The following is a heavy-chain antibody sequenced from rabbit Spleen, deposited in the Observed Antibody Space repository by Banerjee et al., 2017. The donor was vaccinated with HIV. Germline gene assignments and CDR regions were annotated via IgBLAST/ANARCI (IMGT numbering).Heavy chain of an antibody. CDR1: GFSFSSSYQ. Sequence: QEQLVESGGGLVKPEGSLKLSCTASGFSFSSSYQICWVRQAPGKGLEWIGYINTGSGSTWYASWAKGRFTISKTSSTTVTLQMTSLTAADTATYFCERGYSSGNADLWGPGTLVTVS. V-gene: IGHV1S45*01. D-gene: IGHD4-1*01. CDR3: ERGYSSGNADL. J-gene: IGHJ4*01. CDR2: INTGSGST.